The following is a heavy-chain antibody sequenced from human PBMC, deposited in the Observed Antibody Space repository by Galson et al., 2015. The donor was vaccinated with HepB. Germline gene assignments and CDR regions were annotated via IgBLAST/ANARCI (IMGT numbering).Heavy chain of an antibody. D-gene: IGHD3-16*02. CDR2: ISTYNGNT. J-gene: IGHJ4*02. Sequence: SVKVSCKASGYSFANYGISWVRQAPGQGLEWMGWISTYNGNTNYAQNFQGRVSMTTDTATSTAYMEVRSLTFDDTAFYYCARGGHLGALSSFDHWGQGTLVTVSS. CDR1: GYSFANYG. CDR3: ARGGHLGALSSFDH. V-gene: IGHV1-18*01.